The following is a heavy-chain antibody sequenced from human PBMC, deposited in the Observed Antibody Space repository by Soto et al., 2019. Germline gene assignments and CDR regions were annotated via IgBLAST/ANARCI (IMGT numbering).Heavy chain of an antibody. CDR2: TFSGGST. CDR3: AKKSPSSIQGWAFAMDV. V-gene: IGHV3-53*01. J-gene: IGHJ6*02. D-gene: IGHD1-26*01. CDR1: GFTVTTNY. Sequence: GGSLRLSCLASGFTVTTNYMIWVRRPPGKGLEWVSTTFSGGSTNYADSVRGRFSISRDNSKNTVYLQMNNLRVEDTAVYYCAKKSPSSIQGWAFAMDVWGQGTTVTVSS.